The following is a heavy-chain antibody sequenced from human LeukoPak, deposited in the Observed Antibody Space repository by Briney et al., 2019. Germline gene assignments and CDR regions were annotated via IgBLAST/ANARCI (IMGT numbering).Heavy chain of an antibody. V-gene: IGHV3-23*01. J-gene: IGHJ4*02. D-gene: IGHD3-22*01. Sequence: GGSLRLSCAASGFTFSSYAMSWVRQAPGKGLEWVSAISGSGGNTDCADSVKGRFTISRDNSKNTLYLQMINLRAEDTAVYYCARRRDSSDGKDFDYWGQGTLVTVSS. CDR1: GFTFSSYA. CDR3: ARRRDSSDGKDFDY. CDR2: ISGSGGNT.